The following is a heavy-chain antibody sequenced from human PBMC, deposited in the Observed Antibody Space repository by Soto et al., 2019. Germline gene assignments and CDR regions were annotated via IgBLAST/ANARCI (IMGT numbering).Heavy chain of an antibody. Sequence: SETLSLTCTVSGGSISSGDYYWSWIRQPPGKGLEWIGYIYYSGSTYYNPSLKSRVTISVDTSKNQFSLKLSSVTAADTAVYYCARDGVGGDKYYFDYWGQGILVTVSS. CDR3: ARDGVGGDKYYFDY. CDR2: IYYSGST. V-gene: IGHV4-30-4*01. CDR1: GGSISSGDYY. J-gene: IGHJ4*02. D-gene: IGHD2-21*02.